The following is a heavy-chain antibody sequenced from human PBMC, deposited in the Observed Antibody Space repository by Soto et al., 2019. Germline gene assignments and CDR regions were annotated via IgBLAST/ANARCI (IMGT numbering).Heavy chain of an antibody. D-gene: IGHD1-26*01. Sequence: ASVKVSCKASGYTFASYYMHWVRQAPGQGLEWMGIINPSSGRTSYPQKFQGRVTMTGDTSTSTVYMELSSLRSEDTAVYYCARAVGINHYYYYGMDAWGQGTTVTVSS. CDR1: GYTFASYY. CDR2: INPSSGRT. V-gene: IGHV1-46*01. CDR3: ARAVGINHYYYYGMDA. J-gene: IGHJ6*02.